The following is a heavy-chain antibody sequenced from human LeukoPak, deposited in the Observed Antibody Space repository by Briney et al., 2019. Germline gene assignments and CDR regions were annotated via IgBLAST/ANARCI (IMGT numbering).Heavy chain of an antibody. J-gene: IGHJ3*02. CDR1: GYTFTSYA. D-gene: IGHD3-10*01. Sequence: ASVKVSCKASGYTFTSYAMHWVRQAPGQRLEWMGRINAGNGNTKYSQKFQGRVTITRDTSASTAYMELSSLRSEDTAVYYCARVKVLLWFGELFDDAFDIWGQGTMDTVSS. V-gene: IGHV1-3*01. CDR2: INAGNGNT. CDR3: ARVKVLLWFGELFDDAFDI.